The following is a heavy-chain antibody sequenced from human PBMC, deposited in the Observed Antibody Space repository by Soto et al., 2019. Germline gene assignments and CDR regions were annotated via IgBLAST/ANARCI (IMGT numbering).Heavy chain of an antibody. V-gene: IGHV3-23*01. J-gene: IGHJ4*02. CDR3: AKARDISRLGIDY. CDR2: VRGSGDRT. D-gene: IGHD7-27*01. Sequence: EVQLLESGGGLVQPGGSLRLSCAVSGFTFSSYAMNWVRQAPGKGLEWVSGVRGSGDRTYYADSVKGRFSISRDNSKNALYLQMNSLRAEDTAVYYCAKARDISRLGIDYWGRGTLVTVSS. CDR1: GFTFSSYA.